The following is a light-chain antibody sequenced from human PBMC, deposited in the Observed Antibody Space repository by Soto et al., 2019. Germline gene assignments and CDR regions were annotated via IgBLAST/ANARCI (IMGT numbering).Light chain of an antibody. CDR3: QQYNNYSGT. J-gene: IGKJ1*01. CDR2: DAS. CDR1: QSISSW. Sequence: DIQMTQSPSTPSASVGDRVTITCRASQSISSWLAWYQQKPGKAPKLLIYDASSLESGVPSRFSGSGSGTEFTLTISSLQPDDFATYYCQQYNNYSGTFGQGTKVEIK. V-gene: IGKV1-5*01.